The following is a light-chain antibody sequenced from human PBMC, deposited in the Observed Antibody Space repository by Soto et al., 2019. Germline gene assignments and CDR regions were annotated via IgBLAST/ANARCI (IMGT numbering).Light chain of an antibody. Sequence: QSVPSQPASVSGSPGQSITISCTGSSSDLGRYNYVSWFQQHPGKAPKLVIYDVDNRPSGVSDRFSGSKSGNTASLTISGLQADDEADYYCSSYRSSSALYVFGSGTKVTVL. CDR3: SSYRSSSALYV. J-gene: IGLJ1*01. CDR2: DVD. CDR1: SSDLGRYNY. V-gene: IGLV2-14*01.